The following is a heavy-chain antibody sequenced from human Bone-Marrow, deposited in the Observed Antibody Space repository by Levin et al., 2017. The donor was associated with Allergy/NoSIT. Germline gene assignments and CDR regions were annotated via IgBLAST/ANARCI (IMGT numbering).Heavy chain of an antibody. D-gene: IGHD2-21*02. CDR3: AQVAEFGDFVEN. Sequence: PGGSLRLSCVASGFDFNSYSMYWVRQAPGKGLEWVSSIDKSYRYMSYTDSVQGRFHISRDNAKNSLYLQMTYVRAEDTAVYFCAQVAEFGDFVENWGQGALVTVSS. J-gene: IGHJ4*02. CDR2: IDKSYRYM. V-gene: IGHV3-21*01. CDR1: GFDFNSYS.